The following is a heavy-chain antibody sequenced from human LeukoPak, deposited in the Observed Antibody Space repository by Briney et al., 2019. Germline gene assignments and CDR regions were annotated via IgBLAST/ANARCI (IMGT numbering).Heavy chain of an antibody. J-gene: IGHJ4*02. CDR1: GFTVSSNY. Sequence: GGSLRLSCAASGFTVSSNYMGWVRQAPGKGLKWLSIIYSGGSTYYADSVKGRFTISRDNSKNTLYLQMNSLRAEDTAVYYCARDEWELLRAYWGQGTLVTVSS. D-gene: IGHD1-26*01. CDR2: IYSGGST. V-gene: IGHV3-66*02. CDR3: ARDEWELLRAY.